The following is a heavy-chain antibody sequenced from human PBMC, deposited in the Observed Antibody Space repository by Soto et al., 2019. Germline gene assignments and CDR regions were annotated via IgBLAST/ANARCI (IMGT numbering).Heavy chain of an antibody. CDR1: GGSISSGGYS. CDR2: IYHSGST. Sequence: QLQLQESGSGLVKPSQTLSLSCAVSGGSISSGGYSWNWIRQAPGKGLEWIGYIYHSGSTYYNPSLXSXXTISVDKSNNQFSLKLTSVTAADTAVYFCARDSFTGYYFDSWGQGALVTVSS. J-gene: IGHJ4*02. D-gene: IGHD3-9*01. V-gene: IGHV4-30-2*01. CDR3: ARDSFTGYYFDS.